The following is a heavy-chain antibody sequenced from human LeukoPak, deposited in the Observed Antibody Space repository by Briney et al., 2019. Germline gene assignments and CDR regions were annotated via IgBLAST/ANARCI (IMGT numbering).Heavy chain of an antibody. CDR1: GGSISSSSYY. J-gene: IGHJ4*02. V-gene: IGHV4-39*07. Sequence: PSETLSLTCTVSGGSISSSSYYWGWIRQPPGKGLEWIGSIYYSGSTYYNPSLKSRVTISADTSKNQFSLKLSSVTAADTAVYYCARDNYDSSGYLTFDYWGQGTLVTVSS. CDR2: IYYSGST. CDR3: ARDNYDSSGYLTFDY. D-gene: IGHD3-22*01.